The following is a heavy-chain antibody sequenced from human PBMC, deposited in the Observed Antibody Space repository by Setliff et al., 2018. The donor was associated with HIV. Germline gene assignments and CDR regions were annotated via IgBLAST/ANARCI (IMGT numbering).Heavy chain of an antibody. V-gene: IGHV1-18*01. Sequence: ASVKVSCKASGYTFSSYDINWVRQATGQGLEWMGWISAYNGNTNYAQKLQGRVTLTTDTSTSTTYMELRSLRSDDTAMYYCARVLGVVPAATRPVVWFDPWGQGTLVTVLL. CDR1: GYTFSSYD. CDR2: ISAYNGNT. J-gene: IGHJ5*02. CDR3: ARVLGVVPAATRPVVWFDP. D-gene: IGHD2-2*01.